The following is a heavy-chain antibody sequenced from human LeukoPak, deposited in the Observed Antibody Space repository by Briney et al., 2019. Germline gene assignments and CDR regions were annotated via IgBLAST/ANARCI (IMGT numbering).Heavy chain of an antibody. CDR3: AKGSYYDSSGSFYFDY. CDR2: ISGSGDNT. D-gene: IGHD3-22*01. J-gene: IGHJ4*02. V-gene: IGHV3-23*01. Sequence: GGSLRLSCAASGVTFSSYAMSWVRQAPGKGLEWVSGISGSGDNTYYADSVKGRFTISRDNSMNALYVQVNSLGTEDTAAYYCAKGSYYDSSGSFYFDYWGQGTLVTVSS. CDR1: GVTFSSYA.